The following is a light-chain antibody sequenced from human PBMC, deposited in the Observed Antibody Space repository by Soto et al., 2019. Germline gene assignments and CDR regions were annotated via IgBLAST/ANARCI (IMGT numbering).Light chain of an antibody. V-gene: IGKV1-39*01. J-gene: IGKJ2*01. CDR3: QQSYSTPYT. CDR2: ATS. Sequence: DMEMTQSPSSLSASVGDRVTITCRARQSIGNFLHWYQQRPGKAPRLLIYATSSLQSGVPSRFSGSGSGTDFTLTISSLQPEDFATYYCQQSYSTPYTFGQGTKLEI. CDR1: QSIGNF.